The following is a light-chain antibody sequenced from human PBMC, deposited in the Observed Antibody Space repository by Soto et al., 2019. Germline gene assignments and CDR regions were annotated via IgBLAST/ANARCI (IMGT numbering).Light chain of an antibody. J-gene: IGLJ1*01. CDR3: SSYAGSLYV. V-gene: IGLV2-8*01. CDR1: SSDVGGYNY. CDR2: EVS. Sequence: QSALTQPPSASGSPGQSVTISCTGTSSDVGGYNYVSWYQKHPGKAPKLMIYEVSKRPSGVPDRFSGSKSGNTASLTVSGLQAEDEADYYCSSYAGSLYVFGTRTKLTVL.